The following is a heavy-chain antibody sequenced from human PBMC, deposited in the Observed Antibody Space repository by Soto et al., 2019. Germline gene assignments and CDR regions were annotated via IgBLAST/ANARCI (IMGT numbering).Heavy chain of an antibody. D-gene: IGHD3-3*01. CDR2: IYYSGST. V-gene: IGHV4-39*01. CDR3: ARLTEDYDFWSGSAAWFDP. J-gene: IGHJ5*02. CDR1: GGSISSSSYY. Sequence: QLQLQESGPGLVKPSETLSLTCTVSGGSISSSSYYWGWIRKPPGKGLEWIGSIYYSGSTYYNPSLKSRGTTSVYTSKNQFSLQLSSVTAADTAVYYCARLTEDYDFWSGSAAWFDPWCQGTLVTVSS.